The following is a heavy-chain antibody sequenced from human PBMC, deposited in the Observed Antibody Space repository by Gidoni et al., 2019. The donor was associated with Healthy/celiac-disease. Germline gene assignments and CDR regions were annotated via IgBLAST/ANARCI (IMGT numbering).Heavy chain of an antibody. J-gene: IGHJ4*02. CDR1: GFTVSSHY. CDR2: IYSGGST. Sequence: EVQLVESGGGLVQPGGSLRLSCSASGFTVSSHYLSWVRQAPGKGLEWVSGIYSGGSTYYADSVKGRFTISRDNSKNTLYLQMNSLRAEDTAVYYCARVARGRDYWGQGTLVTVSS. CDR3: ARVARGRDY. V-gene: IGHV3-66*02. D-gene: IGHD3-10*01.